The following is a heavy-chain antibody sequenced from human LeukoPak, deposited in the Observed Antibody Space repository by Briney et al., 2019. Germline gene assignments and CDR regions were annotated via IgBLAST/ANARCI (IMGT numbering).Heavy chain of an antibody. D-gene: IGHD3-16*01. CDR3: ATEYYDYVWGSYYFDY. CDR1: GFTFTTYG. V-gene: IGHV1-18*01. J-gene: IGHJ4*02. CDR2: ISAYNGNT. Sequence: ASVKVSCKTSGFTFTTYGITWVRQAPGQGLEWMGWISAYNGNTNYAQKLQGRVTMTTDTSTNTAYMELRSLRSDDTAVYYCATEYYDYVWGSYYFDYWGQGTLVTVSS.